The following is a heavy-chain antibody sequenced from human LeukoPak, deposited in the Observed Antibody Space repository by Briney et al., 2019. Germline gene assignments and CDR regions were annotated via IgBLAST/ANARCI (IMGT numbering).Heavy chain of an antibody. D-gene: IGHD6-19*01. CDR3: AKSHSVAVAGTYSTYYFDS. CDR1: GFTFSSFA. Sequence: GGSLRLSCAASGFTFSSFAMSWVRQAPGRGLEWVSSISGSGASTYYADFVKGRFTISRDNSRNTLYLQMSSLRAEDTAVYYCAKSHSVAVAGTYSTYYFDSWGQGTLVTVSS. J-gene: IGHJ4*02. V-gene: IGHV3-23*01. CDR2: ISGSGAST.